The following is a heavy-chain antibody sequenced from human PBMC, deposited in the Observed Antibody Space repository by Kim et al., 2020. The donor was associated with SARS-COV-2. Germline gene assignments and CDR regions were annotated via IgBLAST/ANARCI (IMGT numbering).Heavy chain of an antibody. J-gene: IGHJ4*02. CDR3: ARGGGSGSYVGY. V-gene: IGHV3-21*01. CDR2: ISSSSSYI. D-gene: IGHD3-10*01. CDR1: GFTFSSYS. Sequence: GGSLRLSCAASGFTFSSYSMNWVRQAPGKGLEWVSSISSSSSYIYYADSVKGRFTISRDNAKNSLYLQMNSLRAEDTAVYYCARGGGSGSYVGYWGQGTLGTVSS.